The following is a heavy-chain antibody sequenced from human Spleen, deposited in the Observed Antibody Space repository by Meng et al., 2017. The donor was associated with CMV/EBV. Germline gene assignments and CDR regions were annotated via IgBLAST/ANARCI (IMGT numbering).Heavy chain of an antibody. CDR1: GFTFGSYA. V-gene: IGHV3-20*01. CDR3: ARVAVAATWADGFDI. CDR2: INWNGGST. J-gene: IGHJ3*02. D-gene: IGHD6-19*01. Sequence: GGSLRLSCAASGFTFGSYAMSWVRQAPGKGLEWVSGINWNGGSTGYVDSVKGRFTISRDNAKNSLYLQVNSLRAEDTALYHCARVAVAATWADGFDIWGQGTMVTVSS.